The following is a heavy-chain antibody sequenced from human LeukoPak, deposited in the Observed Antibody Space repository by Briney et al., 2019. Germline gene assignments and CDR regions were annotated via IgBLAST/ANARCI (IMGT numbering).Heavy chain of an antibody. CDR3: AKGQRYCSGGSCYVAFNYYYYYMDV. J-gene: IGHJ6*03. D-gene: IGHD2-15*01. CDR1: GFTFSSYG. CDR2: ISGSGGST. Sequence: GGSLRLSCAASGFTFSSYGMSWVRQAPGKGLEWVSSISGSGGSTYYADSVKGRFTISRDNSKNSLYLQMNTLRAEDTAVYYCAKGQRYCSGGSCYVAFNYYYYYMDVWGKGTTVTVSS. V-gene: IGHV3-23*01.